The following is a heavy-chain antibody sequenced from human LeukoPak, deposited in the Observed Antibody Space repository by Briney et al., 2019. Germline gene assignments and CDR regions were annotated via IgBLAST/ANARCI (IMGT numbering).Heavy chain of an antibody. Sequence: GGSLRLSCVASGFTFGSYWMTWVRQAPGKGLEWVVNIKQVGSEKYCVDSVKGRFIISRDNAKKSLYLQMNSLRADDTAVYYCARLHCSGGSCYSGIDAFDIWGQGTMVTVSS. CDR3: ARLHCSGGSCYSGIDAFDI. CDR1: GFTFGSYW. J-gene: IGHJ3*02. CDR2: IKQVGSEK. V-gene: IGHV3-7*03. D-gene: IGHD2-15*01.